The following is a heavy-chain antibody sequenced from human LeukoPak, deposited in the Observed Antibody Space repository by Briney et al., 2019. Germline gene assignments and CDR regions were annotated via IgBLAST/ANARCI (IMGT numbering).Heavy chain of an antibody. D-gene: IGHD6-13*01. Sequence: ASVKVSCKVSGYTLTELSMHWVRQAPGKGLEWMGGFDPEDGETIYAQKFQGRVTMTEDTSTDTVYMELSSLRSEDTAVYYCARDTGIKAASSHFDYWGQGTLVTVSS. V-gene: IGHV1-24*01. CDR3: ARDTGIKAASSHFDY. CDR2: FDPEDGET. CDR1: GYTLTELS. J-gene: IGHJ4*02.